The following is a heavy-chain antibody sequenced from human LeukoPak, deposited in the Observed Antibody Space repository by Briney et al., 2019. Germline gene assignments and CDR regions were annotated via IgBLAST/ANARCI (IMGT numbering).Heavy chain of an antibody. V-gene: IGHV1-46*01. Sequence: ASVKVSCKASGYTFTSYYMHWVRQAPGQGLEWMGIINPSGGSTSYAQKFQGRVTMTRDTSTSTVYMELSSLRSEDTAVYYCAREPAYTAMVYSAFDIRGQGTMVTVSS. CDR2: INPSGGST. J-gene: IGHJ3*02. CDR1: GYTFTSYY. D-gene: IGHD5-18*01. CDR3: AREPAYTAMVYSAFDI.